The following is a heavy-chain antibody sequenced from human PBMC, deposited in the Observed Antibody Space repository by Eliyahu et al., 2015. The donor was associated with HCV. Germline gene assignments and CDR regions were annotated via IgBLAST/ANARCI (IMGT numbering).Heavy chain of an antibody. Sequence: QVQLQESGPGLVKPSQTLSLTCTVSGGSITSGGYYWTWIRQHPGKGLEWIGYIHYSGSTNYNPSLKSRLTISVDTSKKQFSLKLSSVTAADTAVYYCATKDRDWFDPWGQGTLVTVSS. CDR3: ATKDRDWFDP. D-gene: IGHD1-14*01. CDR1: GGSITSGGYY. J-gene: IGHJ5*02. CDR2: IHYSGST. V-gene: IGHV4-31*03.